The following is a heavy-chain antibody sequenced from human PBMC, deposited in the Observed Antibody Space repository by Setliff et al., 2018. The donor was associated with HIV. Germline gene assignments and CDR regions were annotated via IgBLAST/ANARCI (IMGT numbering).Heavy chain of an antibody. J-gene: IGHJ3*02. V-gene: IGHV4-38-2*01. CDR1: GYSISSGYY. CDR2: IYHSGST. CDR3: ARGTTLNVVPDAFDI. Sequence: NPSETLSLTCAVSGYSISSGYYWGWIRQPPGKGLEWIGTIYHSGSTYYNPSLKSRLTISVDTSKNQFYLKLNSLTAADTAVYYCARGTTLNVVPDAFDIWGQGTMVTVSS. D-gene: IGHD4-17*01.